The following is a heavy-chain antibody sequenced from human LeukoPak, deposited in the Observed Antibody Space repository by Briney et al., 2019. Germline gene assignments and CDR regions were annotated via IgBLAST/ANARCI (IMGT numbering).Heavy chain of an antibody. J-gene: IGHJ4*02. D-gene: IGHD3-3*01. V-gene: IGHV1-18*01. CDR3: ARGHYDFWSGYHNDY. CDR2: ISAYNGNT. Sequence: ASVKVSCKASGYTFTSYGISWVRQAPGQGLEWMGWISAYNGNTNYAQKLQGRVTMTTDTSTSTAYMELRSLRSDDTAVYYCARGHYDFWSGYHNDYWGQGTLVTVSS. CDR1: GYTFTSYG.